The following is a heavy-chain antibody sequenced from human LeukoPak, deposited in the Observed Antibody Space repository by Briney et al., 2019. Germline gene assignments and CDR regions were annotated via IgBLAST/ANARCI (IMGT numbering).Heavy chain of an antibody. J-gene: IGHJ6*02. D-gene: IGHD2-2*01. V-gene: IGHV1-18*01. CDR2: ISAYNGNT. CDR3: ARDLVVVVPAAIKTYYYYYGMDV. Sequence: GASVKVSCKASGYTFTSYGISWVRQAPGQGLEWMGWISAYNGNTNYAQKLQGRVTMTTDTSTSTAYMELRSLRSDDTAVYYCARDLVVVVPAAIKTYYYYYGMDVWGQGTTVTVSS. CDR1: GYTFTSYG.